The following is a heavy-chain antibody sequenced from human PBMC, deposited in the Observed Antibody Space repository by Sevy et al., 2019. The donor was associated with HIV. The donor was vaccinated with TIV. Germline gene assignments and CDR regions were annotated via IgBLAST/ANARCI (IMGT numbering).Heavy chain of an antibody. D-gene: IGHD2-8*01. Sequence: ASVKVSCKASGGTFSSYAISWVRQAPGQGLEWMGGIIPIFGTANYAQKFQGRVTITADESTSTAYMELSSLRSEDTAVYYCARDCTNGVCPNWFDPWGQRTLVTVSS. CDR3: ARDCTNGVCPNWFDP. J-gene: IGHJ5*02. CDR2: IIPIFGTA. CDR1: GGTFSSYA. V-gene: IGHV1-69*13.